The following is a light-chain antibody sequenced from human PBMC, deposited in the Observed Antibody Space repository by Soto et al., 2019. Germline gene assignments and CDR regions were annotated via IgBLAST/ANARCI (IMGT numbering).Light chain of an antibody. Sequence: QSVLTQPASVSGSPGQSITISCTGTSSDVGGFNYVSWYQQHPGKAPKLLIFDVYSRPSGISNRFSGSKSGNTASLTISGLQAEDEADYDCSSYTTSSSYVFGAGTKLTVL. CDR3: SSYTTSSSYV. CDR2: DVY. V-gene: IGLV2-14*01. CDR1: SSDVGGFNY. J-gene: IGLJ1*01.